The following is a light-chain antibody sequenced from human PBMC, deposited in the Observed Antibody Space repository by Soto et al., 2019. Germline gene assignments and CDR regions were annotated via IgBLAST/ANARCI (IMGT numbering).Light chain of an antibody. CDR2: GAS. Sequence: IQMTQSPSTLSASVGDRVTITCRESQGINNFLAWYQQKPGKVPNLLIYGASTLQSGVPSRFSASGSGTDFTLTISSLQPEDIATYDCQHNHSAPWTFGQGTKVDIK. J-gene: IGKJ1*01. CDR1: QGINNF. V-gene: IGKV1-27*01. CDR3: QHNHSAPWT.